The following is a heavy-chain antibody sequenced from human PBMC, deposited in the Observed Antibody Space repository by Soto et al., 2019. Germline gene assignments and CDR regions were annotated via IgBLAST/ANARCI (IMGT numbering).Heavy chain of an antibody. V-gene: IGHV4-59*12. D-gene: IGHD3-10*01. CDR2: IYYSGST. Sequence: PSETLSLTCTVSGGSISSYYWSWIRQPPGKGLEWIGYIYYSGSTNYNPSLKSRVTISVDTSKNQFSLKLSSVTAADTAVYYCARGTMVRGVISYWFDPWGQGTLVTVSS. CDR3: ARGTMVRGVISYWFDP. CDR1: GGSISSYY. J-gene: IGHJ5*02.